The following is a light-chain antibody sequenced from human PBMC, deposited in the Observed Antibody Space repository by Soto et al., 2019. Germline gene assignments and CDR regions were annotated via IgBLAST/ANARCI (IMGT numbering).Light chain of an antibody. CDR1: SSNIGNNY. CDR2: DND. J-gene: IGLJ3*02. V-gene: IGLV1-51*01. Sequence: QSVLTQPPSVSVAPGQKVTISCSGTSSNIGNNYVSWYQQLPGTAPKLLIYDNDKRPSGIPDRFSGSKSGTSATLGITGLQTGDEVDYYCGTWDSSLSVGMFGGGTKVTVL. CDR3: GTWDSSLSVGM.